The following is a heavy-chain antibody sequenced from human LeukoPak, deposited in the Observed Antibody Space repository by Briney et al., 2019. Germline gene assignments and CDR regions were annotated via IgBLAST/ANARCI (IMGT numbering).Heavy chain of an antibody. Sequence: PGGSLRLSCAASGFTFSRYAMHWVRQAPGKGLEWVAVIWYDGSNKYYLDSVKGRFTISRDDSKNTVYMQMNSLRAEDTAVCYCAKSGGGGYDSFDYWGQGTLVTVSS. CDR3: AKSGGGGYDSFDY. D-gene: IGHD5-12*01. CDR2: IWYDGSNK. CDR1: GFTFSRYA. V-gene: IGHV3-33*06. J-gene: IGHJ4*02.